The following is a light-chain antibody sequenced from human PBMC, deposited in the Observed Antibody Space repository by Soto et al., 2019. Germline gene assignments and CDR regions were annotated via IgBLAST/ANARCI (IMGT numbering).Light chain of an antibody. CDR3: QQYDDLPLT. V-gene: IGKV1-33*01. Sequence: DIQMTQSPSSLYASVGDTVSIICQATQDIFGFLNWYQIKPGKAPQLLISDSSNLKRGVPSRFSGSGSGTNFSLTITGLQPEDFAMYYCQQYDDLPLTFGGGTQVEIK. J-gene: IGKJ4*01. CDR1: QDIFGF. CDR2: DSS.